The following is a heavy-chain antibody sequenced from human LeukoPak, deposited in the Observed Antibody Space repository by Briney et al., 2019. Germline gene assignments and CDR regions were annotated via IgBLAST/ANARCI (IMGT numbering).Heavy chain of an antibody. Sequence: GGSLRLSCAASGFTFSSYAMSWVRQAPGKGLEWVSAISGSGGSTYYADSVKGRFTISRDNSKNTLYLQMNSLRAEDTAVYYCAKGPPHFDWLPGVHNDYWGQGTLVTVSS. J-gene: IGHJ4*02. V-gene: IGHV3-23*01. CDR2: ISGSGGST. D-gene: IGHD3-9*01. CDR3: AKGPPHFDWLPGVHNDY. CDR1: GFTFSSYA.